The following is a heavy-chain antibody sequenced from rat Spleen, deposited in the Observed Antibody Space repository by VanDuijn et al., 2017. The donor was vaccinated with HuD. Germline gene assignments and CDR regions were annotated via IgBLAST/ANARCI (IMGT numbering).Heavy chain of an antibody. CDR1: GFTFSDHA. D-gene: IGHD4-3*01. CDR2: IVDDGGSI. J-gene: IGHJ3*01. Sequence: EVQLVESGGGLVQPGRSLKVSCAASGFTFSDHAMAWVRQAPKKGLEWVAAIVDDGGSIYYRDSVKGRFTISRDNAKNTLYLQMDSLRSEDTATYLCARLGGLSNWFAYWGQGTLVTVSS. CDR3: ARLGGLSNWFAY. V-gene: IGHV5-17*01.